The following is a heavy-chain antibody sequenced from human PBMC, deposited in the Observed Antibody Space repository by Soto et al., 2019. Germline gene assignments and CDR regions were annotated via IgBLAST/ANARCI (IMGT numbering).Heavy chain of an antibody. CDR2: INHSGST. CDR1: GGSFSGYY. D-gene: IGHD4-4*01. CDR3: ARDGDGRMTTNPYYYNGMDV. Sequence: SETLSLTCAVYGGSFSGYYWTWIRQPPGKGLEWIGEINHSGSTNYNASLKSRVTISVDTSNYQFSLKLSSVTAADTAVYYCARDGDGRMTTNPYYYNGMDVWGPGTTVTVSS. V-gene: IGHV4-34*01. J-gene: IGHJ6*02.